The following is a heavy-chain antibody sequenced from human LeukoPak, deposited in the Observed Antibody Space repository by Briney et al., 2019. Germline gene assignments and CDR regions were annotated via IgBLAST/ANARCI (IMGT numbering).Heavy chain of an antibody. CDR1: GGSFSGYY. D-gene: IGHD3-9*01. J-gene: IGHJ3*02. Sequence: SETLSLTCAVYGGSFSGYYWSWIRQPPGKGLEWIGEINHSGSTNYNPSLKSRVTISVDTSKNQFSLKLSSVTAADTAVYYCARPRPILRYFDWSPPDAFDIWGQGTMVTVSS. CDR3: ARPRPILRYFDWSPPDAFDI. V-gene: IGHV4-34*01. CDR2: INHSGST.